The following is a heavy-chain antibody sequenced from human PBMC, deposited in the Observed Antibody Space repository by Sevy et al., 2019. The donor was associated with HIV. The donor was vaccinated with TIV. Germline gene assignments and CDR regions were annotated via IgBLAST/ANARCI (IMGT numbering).Heavy chain of an antibody. CDR3: ARDDGNYYFHY. V-gene: IGHV3-7*01. CDR1: GFTFSKYW. Sequence: GGSLRLSCAASGFTFSKYWMGWVRQAPGKGLEWVANIKQDAGQKYYVDSVKGRFTISRDKAKNSLYLQMNSLRAEDTAVYFCARDDGNYYFHYWGQGTPVTVSS. D-gene: IGHD1-7*01. CDR2: IKQDAGQK. J-gene: IGHJ4*02.